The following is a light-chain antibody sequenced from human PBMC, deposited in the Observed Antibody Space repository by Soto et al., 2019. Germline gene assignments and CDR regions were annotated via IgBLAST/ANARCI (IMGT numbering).Light chain of an antibody. CDR1: QSVSSY. CDR2: DAS. Sequence: EIVLTQSTATLSLSPGEGATLSCRAIQSVSSYLSWYQQKPGQAPRLLIYDASNRATGIPARFSGSGSVTVFTFIISSLEPEDFAVYYCQQRSNWPVTFGLGTKVEV. V-gene: IGKV3-11*01. CDR3: QQRSNWPVT. J-gene: IGKJ1*01.